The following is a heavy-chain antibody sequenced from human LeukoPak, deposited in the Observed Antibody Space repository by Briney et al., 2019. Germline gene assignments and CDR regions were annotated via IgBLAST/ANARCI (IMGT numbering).Heavy chain of an antibody. Sequence: GESLKISCKGSGYSFTSYWIGWVRQMPGKGLEWMGIIYPGDSDTRYSPSFQGQVTISADKSISTAYLQWSSLKASDTAMYYCARGGSGFYAIANWFDPWGQGTLVTVSS. CDR3: ARGGSGFYAIANWFDP. CDR2: IYPGDSDT. V-gene: IGHV5-51*01. D-gene: IGHD3-16*01. J-gene: IGHJ5*02. CDR1: GYSFTSYW.